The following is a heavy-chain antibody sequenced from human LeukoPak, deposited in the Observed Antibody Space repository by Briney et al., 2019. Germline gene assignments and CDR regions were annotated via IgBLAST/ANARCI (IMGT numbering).Heavy chain of an antibody. J-gene: IGHJ6*03. CDR2: IYTSGST. CDR1: GGSINNYY. D-gene: IGHD6-6*01. V-gene: IGHV4-4*07. CDR3: ATQLVLSYYYYMDV. Sequence: PSETLSLTCTVSGGSINNYYWSWIRQPAGKGLEWIGRIYTSGSTNYNPSLKSRVTISVDTSKNQFSLKLSSVTAADTAVYYCATQLVLSYYYYMDVWGKGTTVTVSS.